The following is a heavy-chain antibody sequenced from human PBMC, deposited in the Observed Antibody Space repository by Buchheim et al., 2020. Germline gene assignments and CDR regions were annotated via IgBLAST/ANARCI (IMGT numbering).Heavy chain of an antibody. Sequence: EVQLVESGGGLVQPGGSLRLSCAASGFTVSNYEMNWVRQAPGKGLEWVSYISRSGSTIEYADSVKGRFTIPRDNAKNSLYLQMNSLRAEDTAVYYCAESLSGYQGFDYWGQGTL. V-gene: IGHV3-48*03. CDR2: ISRSGSTI. CDR3: AESLSGYQGFDY. D-gene: IGHD3-22*01. J-gene: IGHJ4*02. CDR1: GFTVSNYE.